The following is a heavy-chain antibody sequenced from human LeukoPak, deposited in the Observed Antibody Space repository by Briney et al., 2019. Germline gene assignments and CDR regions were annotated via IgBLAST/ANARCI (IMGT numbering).Heavy chain of an antibody. V-gene: IGHV4-59*01. CDR3: AISSSWYDAFDI. J-gene: IGHJ3*02. D-gene: IGHD6-13*01. Sequence: SETLSLTCTVSGGSISSYYWSWIRQPPGKGLEWIGYIYYSGSTNYNPSLKSRVTISVDTSKNQLSLKLSSVTAADTAVYYCAISSSWYDAFDIWGQGTMVTVSS. CDR2: IYYSGST. CDR1: GGSISSYY.